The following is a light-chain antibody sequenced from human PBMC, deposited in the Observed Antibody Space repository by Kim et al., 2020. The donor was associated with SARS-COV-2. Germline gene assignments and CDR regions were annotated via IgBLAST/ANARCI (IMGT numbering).Light chain of an antibody. CDR2: DKN. Sequence: GGTVTLTCGSSTGAVTSGHYPYWIQQKAGQAPRTLIYDKNNKNSWTPARFSGSLLGGKAALTLSGAQTEDEGDYYCLLAYNGAPVVFGGGTQLTVL. V-gene: IGLV7-46*01. CDR3: LLAYNGAPVV. CDR1: TGAVTSGHY. J-gene: IGLJ2*01.